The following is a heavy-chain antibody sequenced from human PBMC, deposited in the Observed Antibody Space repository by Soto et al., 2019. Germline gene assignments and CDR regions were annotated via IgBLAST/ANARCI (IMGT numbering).Heavy chain of an antibody. CDR1: VYTFTSYG. D-gene: IGHD4-17*01. J-gene: IGHJ4*02. V-gene: IGHV1-18*04. Sequence: XSVKVSCKASVYTFTSYGISWVRQAPGQGLEWMGWISAYNGNTNYAQKLQGRVTMTTDTSTSTAYMELRSLRSDDTAVYYCAREWATVTILDYWGQGTLVTVSS. CDR2: ISAYNGNT. CDR3: AREWATVTILDY.